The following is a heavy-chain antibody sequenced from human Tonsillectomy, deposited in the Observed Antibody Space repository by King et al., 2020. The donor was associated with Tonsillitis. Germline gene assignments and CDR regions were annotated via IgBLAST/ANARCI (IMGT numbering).Heavy chain of an antibody. CDR1: GFAFSSYS. CDR3: ARSAYSGYTYYFDY. CDR2: IRSGTSYI. Sequence: DVQLVESGGGLVKPGGSLRLSCAASGFAFSSYSMNWVRQAPGKGLEWVSSIRSGTSYINYADSVKGRFTISRDNSKNSLYLQMNSLRAEDTAVYYCARSAYSGYTYYFDYWGQGTLVTVSS. D-gene: IGHD5-12*01. V-gene: IGHV3-21*01. J-gene: IGHJ4*02.